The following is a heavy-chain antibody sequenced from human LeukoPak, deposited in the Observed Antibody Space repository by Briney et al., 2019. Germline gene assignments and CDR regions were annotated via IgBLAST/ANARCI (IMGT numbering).Heavy chain of an antibody. CDR3: AKLGLEMATIGY. V-gene: IGHV3-30*02. Sequence: GGSLRLSCAASGFTFSSYGMHWVRQAPGKGLEWVAFIRYDGSNKYYADSVKGRFTISRDNSKNTLYLQMNSLRAEDTAVYYCAKLGLEMATIGYWGQGTLATVSS. J-gene: IGHJ4*02. CDR2: IRYDGSNK. CDR1: GFTFSSYG. D-gene: IGHD5-24*01.